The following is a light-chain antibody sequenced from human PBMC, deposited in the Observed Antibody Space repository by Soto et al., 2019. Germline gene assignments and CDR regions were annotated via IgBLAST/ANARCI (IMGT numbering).Light chain of an antibody. V-gene: IGLV1-47*01. CDR1: TSNIGSNY. J-gene: IGLJ1*01. Sequence: QSALPQPPSASGTPGQGVTISCSGSTSNIGSNYVYWYQQLPGTAPKLLIYRNNQRPSGVPDRFSGSKSGTSASLAISGLRSDDEADYFCATWDDSPNGFYVFGTGTKVTVL. CDR3: ATWDDSPNGFYV. CDR2: RNN.